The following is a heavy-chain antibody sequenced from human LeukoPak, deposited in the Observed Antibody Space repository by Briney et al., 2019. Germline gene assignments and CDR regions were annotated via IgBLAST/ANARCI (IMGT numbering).Heavy chain of an antibody. J-gene: IGHJ2*01. CDR1: GFTFSSYA. Sequence: PGGSLRLSCAASGFTFSSYAMHWVRQAPGKGLEWVANIRQDGNEKYYVDSVKGRFTISRDNAKNSLYLQMNSLRAEDTAVYYCASGGVVGPSTYWFYDLWGRGTRVTVSS. D-gene: IGHD1-26*01. V-gene: IGHV3-7*01. CDR3: ASGGVVGPSTYWFYDL. CDR2: IRQDGNEK.